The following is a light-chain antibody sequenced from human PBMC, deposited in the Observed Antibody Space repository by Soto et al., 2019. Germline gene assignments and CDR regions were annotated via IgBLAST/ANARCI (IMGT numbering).Light chain of an antibody. CDR3: QQYDYSRT. V-gene: IGKV1-5*01. CDR2: DVS. CDR1: QSIAAS. Sequence: DVQMTQSPSTLSASVGDSVTITCRASQSIAASLAWYQLKPGEAPKLLIYDVSNLESGVPSRFSGSGSRTEFSLTIRSLHPDDFATYYCQQYDYSRTFGQGTKVEIK. J-gene: IGKJ1*01.